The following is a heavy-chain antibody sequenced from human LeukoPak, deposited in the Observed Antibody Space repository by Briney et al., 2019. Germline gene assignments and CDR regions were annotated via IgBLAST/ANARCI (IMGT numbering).Heavy chain of an antibody. D-gene: IGHD6-13*01. V-gene: IGHV5-51*01. CDR2: IYPGDSDT. Sequence: PGESLQISCQGSGSIFTSYWIGWVRQLPGKGLEGMGIIYPGDSDTRYSPSFQGQVTISADKSISTAYLQWSSLKASDTAMYYCARAPWGNSSSWYTWGQGTLVTVSS. CDR3: ARAPWGNSSSWYT. CDR1: GSIFTSYW. J-gene: IGHJ5*02.